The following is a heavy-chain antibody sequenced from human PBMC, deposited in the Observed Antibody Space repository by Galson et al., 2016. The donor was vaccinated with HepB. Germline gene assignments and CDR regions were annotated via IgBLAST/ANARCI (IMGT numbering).Heavy chain of an antibody. Sequence: SLRLSCAASGFKFDSYSMSWVRQTPGKGLEWISAISGSGESTYYADSVKGRFIVTRDNSRDTIYLQMNSLRDEDTAVYYCAKDPGSGWYADWYFDVWGRGSLVTVSS. J-gene: IGHJ2*01. D-gene: IGHD6-13*01. CDR1: GFKFDSYS. CDR3: AKDPGSGWYADWYFDV. CDR2: ISGSGEST. V-gene: IGHV3-23*01.